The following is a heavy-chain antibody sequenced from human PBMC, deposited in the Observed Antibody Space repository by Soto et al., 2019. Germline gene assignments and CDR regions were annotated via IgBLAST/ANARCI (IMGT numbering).Heavy chain of an antibody. CDR1: GGSFSPNY. Sequence: SETLSLTCTVSGGSFSPNYWSWIRQPPGKGLEWIGYIYYSGSTNYNPSLKSRVTISVDTSKNQFSLKLSSVTAADTAVYYCAREGVSSSWYNYYGMDVWGQGTTVTVS. J-gene: IGHJ6*02. CDR3: AREGVSSSWYNYYGMDV. D-gene: IGHD6-13*01. V-gene: IGHV4-59*01. CDR2: IYYSGST.